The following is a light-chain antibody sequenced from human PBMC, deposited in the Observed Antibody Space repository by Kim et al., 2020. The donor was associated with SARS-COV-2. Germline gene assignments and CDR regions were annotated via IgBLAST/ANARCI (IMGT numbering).Light chain of an antibody. CDR2: TAS. J-gene: IGKJ1*01. V-gene: IGKV1-27*01. CDR1: QGVTNY. CDR3: QEYNSAPWR. Sequence: DIQVTQSPSSLSASVGDRVTITCRASQGVTNYLAWYQQKPGKVPRLLISTASTLQSGVPSRFSGSGSGTDFTLTISSLQPEDGATYYCQEYNSAPWRFGQETKVDIK.